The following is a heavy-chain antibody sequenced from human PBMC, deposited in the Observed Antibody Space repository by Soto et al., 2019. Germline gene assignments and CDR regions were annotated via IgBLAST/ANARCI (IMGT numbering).Heavy chain of an antibody. CDR2: IYHSGST. CDR3: VRVLPTLSTIDD. Sequence: SQALSLTYAVSGGSIISCGYSLCWIRQPPGKGLEWIGYIYHSGSTYYNPSLKSRVTISVDRSKNQFSLKLSSVTAADTAVYYCVRVLPTLSTIDDWGTRILGTVSS. V-gene: IGHV4-30-2*01. D-gene: IGHD4-4*01. CDR1: GGSIISCGYS. J-gene: IGHJ4*02.